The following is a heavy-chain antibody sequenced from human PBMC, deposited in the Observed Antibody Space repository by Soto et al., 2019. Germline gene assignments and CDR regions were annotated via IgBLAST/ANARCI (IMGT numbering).Heavy chain of an antibody. Sequence: ASVKVYCKAAGYTFTVYYMHWGRQAPRQGLEWMGWINPNSGGTNYAQKFQGWVTMTRDTPISTAYMELSRLRSDDTAVYYCARGQSVNFWSGYQPPYFDYWGQGTLVTVSS. CDR1: GYTFTVYY. CDR3: ARGQSVNFWSGYQPPYFDY. V-gene: IGHV1-2*04. CDR2: INPNSGGT. J-gene: IGHJ4*02. D-gene: IGHD3-3*01.